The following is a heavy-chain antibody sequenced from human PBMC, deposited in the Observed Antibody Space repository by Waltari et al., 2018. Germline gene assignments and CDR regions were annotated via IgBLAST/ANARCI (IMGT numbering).Heavy chain of an antibody. J-gene: IGHJ4*02. CDR3: ARGRYDYVWGSYRSQFDY. D-gene: IGHD3-16*02. CDR2: INHSGST. CDR1: GGSFSGYY. V-gene: IGHV4-34*01. Sequence: QVQLQQWGAGLLKPSETLSLTCAVSGGSFSGYYWSWIRQPPGKGLEWIGEINHSGSTNYNPSLKSRVTISVDTSKNQFSLKLSSVTAADTAVYYCARGRYDYVWGSYRSQFDYWGQGTLVTVSS.